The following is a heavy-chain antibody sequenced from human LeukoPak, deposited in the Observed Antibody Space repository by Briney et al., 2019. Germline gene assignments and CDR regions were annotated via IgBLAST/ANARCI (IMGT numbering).Heavy chain of an antibody. CDR3: ARWGEWPPFDY. CDR2: ISSSSSYI. V-gene: IGHV3-21*01. J-gene: IGHJ4*02. CDR1: GFTFSGYS. D-gene: IGHD3-10*01. Sequence: GGSLRLSCAASGFTFSGYSMNWVRQAPGKGLEWVSSISSSSSYIYYADSVKGRFTISRDNAKNSLYLQMNSLRAEDTAVYYCARWGEWPPFDYWGQGTLVTVSS.